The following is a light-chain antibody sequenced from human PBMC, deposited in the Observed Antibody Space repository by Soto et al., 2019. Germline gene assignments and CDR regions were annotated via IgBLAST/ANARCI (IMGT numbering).Light chain of an antibody. J-gene: IGLJ1*01. V-gene: IGLV1-47*01. CDR2: RNK. CDR3: AAWDDSLSGFYV. CDR1: SSNIGSNY. Sequence: QAVVTQPPSASGTPGQRVTISCSGSSSNIGSNYVYWYQQLPGTAPKLLIYRNKQRPSGVPDRFSGSKSGTSASLAISGLRSEDEADYYCAAWDDSLSGFYVFGTGTKVTVL.